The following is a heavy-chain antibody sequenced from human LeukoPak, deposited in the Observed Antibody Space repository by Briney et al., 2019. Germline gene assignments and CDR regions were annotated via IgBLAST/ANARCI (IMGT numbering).Heavy chain of an antibody. J-gene: IGHJ4*02. CDR2: ISYDGSNK. V-gene: IGHV3-30*04. CDR1: GFTFSSYA. Sequence: PGRSLRLSCAASGFTFSSYAMHWVRQAPGKGLEWVAVISYDGSNKYYADSVKGRFTISRDNSKNTLYLQMNSLRAEDTAIYYCARLLSGWYLADYWGQGTLVTVSS. CDR3: ARLLSGWYLADY. D-gene: IGHD6-19*01.